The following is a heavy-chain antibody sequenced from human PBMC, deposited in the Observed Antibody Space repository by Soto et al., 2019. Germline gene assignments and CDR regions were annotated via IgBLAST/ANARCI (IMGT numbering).Heavy chain of an antibody. J-gene: IGHJ3*02. V-gene: IGHV3-21*01. CDR1: GFTFSSYS. CDR2: ISSSSSYI. Sequence: EVQLVESGGGLVKPGGSLRLSCAASGFTFSSYSMNWVRQAPGKGLEWVSSISSSSSYIYYADSVKGRFTISRDNAKNSLYLQMNSLRAEDTAVYYCARDQSGEDDAFYIWGQGTMVTVSS. D-gene: IGHD2-15*01. CDR3: ARDQSGEDDAFYI.